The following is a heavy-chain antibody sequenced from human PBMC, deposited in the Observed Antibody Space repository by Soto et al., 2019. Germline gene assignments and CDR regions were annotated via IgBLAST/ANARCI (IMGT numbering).Heavy chain of an antibody. D-gene: IGHD2-15*01. CDR1: GGTFSSYA. V-gene: IGHV1-69*13. Sequence: SVKVSCKASGGTFSSYAISWVRQAPGQGLEWMGGIIPIFGTANYAQKFQGRVTITADESTSTAYMELGSLRSEDTAVYYCAESRTRWSTLYYGMDVWGQGTTVTVSS. CDR3: AESRTRWSTLYYGMDV. J-gene: IGHJ6*02. CDR2: IIPIFGTA.